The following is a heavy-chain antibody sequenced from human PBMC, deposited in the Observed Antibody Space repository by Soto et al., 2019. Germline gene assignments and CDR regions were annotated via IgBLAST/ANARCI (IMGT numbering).Heavy chain of an antibody. CDR1: GFTFSTYA. J-gene: IGHJ4*02. CDR3: ARSYKSGWYYFDY. Sequence: QVQLVESGGGVVQPGRSLRLSCAASGFTFSTYAIHWVRQAPGKGLEWAAFISYDGNNKNYADSVKGRFTISRDNSKNTVYLQMNRLTAEDTAVYDCARSYKSGWYYFDYWGQGTLVTVSS. V-gene: IGHV3-30-3*01. D-gene: IGHD6-19*01. CDR2: ISYDGNNK.